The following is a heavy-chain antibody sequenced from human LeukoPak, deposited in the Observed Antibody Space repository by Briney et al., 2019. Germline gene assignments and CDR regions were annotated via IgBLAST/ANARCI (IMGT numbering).Heavy chain of an antibody. CDR2: IYYSGSN. V-gene: IGHV4-31*03. J-gene: IGHJ5*02. CDR3: ARVVVVPAAIDHPVYWFDP. Sequence: SETLSLTCTVSGGSISSGGYYWSWIRQHPGKGLEWIGYIYYSGSNYYNPSLKSRVTISVDTSKNQFSLKLSSVTAADTAVYYCARVVVVPAAIDHPVYWFDPWGQGTLVTVSS. CDR1: GGSISSGGYY. D-gene: IGHD2-2*01.